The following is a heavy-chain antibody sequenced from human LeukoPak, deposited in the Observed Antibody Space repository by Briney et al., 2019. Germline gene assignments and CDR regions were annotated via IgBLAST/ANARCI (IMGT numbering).Heavy chain of an antibody. V-gene: IGHV4-38-2*02. D-gene: IGHD6-19*01. CDR2: IYHSGST. Sequence: SETLSLTCTVSGYSISTGYYWGWIRQPPGKGLEWIGSIYHSGSTYSNPSLKSRVTISVDTSKNQFSLKLSSVTAADTAVYYCARSRRFSSGWYGGNYFDYWGQGTLVTVSS. CDR3: ARSRRFSSGWYGGNYFDY. CDR1: GYSISTGYY. J-gene: IGHJ4*02.